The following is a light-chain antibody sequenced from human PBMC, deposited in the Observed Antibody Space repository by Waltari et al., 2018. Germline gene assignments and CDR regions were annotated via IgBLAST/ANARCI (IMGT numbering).Light chain of an antibody. J-gene: IGLJ3*02. CDR2: EFS. CDR3: LSYTNTAARV. V-gene: IGLV2-14*01. Sequence: QSALTQPASVSGSPGQSITISCTGTSSDVGAFDYFSWYKNHPGNAPKLMIYEFSNRPAGVSNRFSGSKSGNTASLTISGLQAEDEADYYCLSYTNTAARVFGGGTKLTVL. CDR1: SSDVGAFDY.